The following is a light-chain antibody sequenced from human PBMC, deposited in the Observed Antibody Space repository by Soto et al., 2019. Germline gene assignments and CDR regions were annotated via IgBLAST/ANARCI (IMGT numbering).Light chain of an antibody. CDR3: TSYTSISLYV. CDR1: SSDVGGYNY. J-gene: IGLJ1*01. Sequence: QSALTQPASVSGSPGQSITISCTGTSSDVGGYNYVSWYQQHPGKAPKLMIYEVSNRLSGVSNRFSGSKSGNTASLTISGLQAVDEADYYCTSYTSISLYVFGTGTKLTVL. V-gene: IGLV2-14*01. CDR2: EVS.